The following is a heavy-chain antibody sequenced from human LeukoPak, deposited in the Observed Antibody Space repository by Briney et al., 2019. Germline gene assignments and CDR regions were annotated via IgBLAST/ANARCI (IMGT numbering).Heavy chain of an antibody. Sequence: SEMLSFSSTISGGSISNYYWTWIQQPPGRRLGWSGFISYSGGTSYNPSLKSRVTISLDTSNNQSSLKLSSVTAADTAVYYCATAYYFDSSGYDDAFDIWGQGTMVTVSS. CDR2: ISYSGGT. J-gene: IGHJ3*02. CDR1: GGSISNYY. V-gene: IGHV4-59*01. CDR3: ATAYYFDSSGYDDAFDI. D-gene: IGHD3-22*01.